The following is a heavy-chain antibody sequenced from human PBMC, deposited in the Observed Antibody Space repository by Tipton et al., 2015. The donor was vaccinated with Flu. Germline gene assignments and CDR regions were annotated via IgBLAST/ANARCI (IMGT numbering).Heavy chain of an antibody. CDR2: ILYSGIP. CDR1: GGSISRDY. Sequence: GSLRLSCIVSGGSISRDYWSWIRQPPGRGLEWIGSILYSGIPRYNSSLKSRVSISVDTSKNQFSLQLGSVTAADTAVYYCARVLGNSYYYGMDVWGQGTTVTVSS. J-gene: IGHJ6*02. V-gene: IGHV4-59*01. CDR3: ARVLGNSYYYGMDV. D-gene: IGHD2-21*01.